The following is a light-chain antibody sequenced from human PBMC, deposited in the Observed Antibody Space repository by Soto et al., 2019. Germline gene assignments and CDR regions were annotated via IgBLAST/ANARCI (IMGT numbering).Light chain of an antibody. J-gene: IGKJ1*01. CDR2: KAS. CDR3: QQYNDNWT. V-gene: IGKV1-5*03. Sequence: DIQMTQSPSTLSASVGDRVTITCRASQSISSWLAWYQQKPGTAPKLLIYKASTLQSGVPSRFSGSGSGTEFSLTISSLQPDDSATDYCQQYNDNWTFGQGTKVDIK. CDR1: QSISSW.